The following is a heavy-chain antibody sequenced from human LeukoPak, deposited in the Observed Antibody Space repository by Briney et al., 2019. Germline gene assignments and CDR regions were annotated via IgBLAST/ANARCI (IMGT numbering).Heavy chain of an antibody. J-gene: IGHJ5*02. Sequence: GGSLRLSCAASGFIFTSYAMSWVRQAPGKGLEWVSAIGGGGEDTYYPDSVKGRFTISRDNSKNTLYLQMNSLRAEHTAVYYCARGPYSSSWYDWFDPWGQGTLVTVSS. V-gene: IGHV3-23*01. CDR2: IGGGGEDT. CDR3: ARGPYSSSWYDWFDP. CDR1: GFIFTSYA. D-gene: IGHD6-13*01.